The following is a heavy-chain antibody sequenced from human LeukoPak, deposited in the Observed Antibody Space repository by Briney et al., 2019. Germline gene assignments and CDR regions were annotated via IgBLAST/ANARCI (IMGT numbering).Heavy chain of an antibody. Sequence: GGSLRLSCAASGFTFSSYWMHWVRQAPGKGLVWVSRINSDGSGTSYADSVKGRFTISRDNAKNTLYLQMNSLRAEDTAVYYCARASSGWYTDSNFDYWGQGTLVTVSS. D-gene: IGHD6-19*01. CDR3: ARASSGWYTDSNFDY. V-gene: IGHV3-74*01. CDR1: GFTFSSYW. J-gene: IGHJ4*02. CDR2: INSDGSGT.